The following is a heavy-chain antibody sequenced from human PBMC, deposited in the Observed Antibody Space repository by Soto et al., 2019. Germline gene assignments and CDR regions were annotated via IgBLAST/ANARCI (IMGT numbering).Heavy chain of an antibody. CDR1: GYTFTSYG. CDR2: ISAYNGNT. V-gene: IGHV1-18*01. CDR3: ARDLFYCSSTSCKTSYYYYYYMDV. D-gene: IGHD2-2*01. J-gene: IGHJ6*03. Sequence: ASVKVSCKASGYTFTSYGISWVRQAPGQGLEWMGWISAYNGNTNYAQKLQGRVTMTTDTSTSTAYMELRSLRSDDTAVYYCARDLFYCSSTSCKTSYYYYYYMDVWGKGTMVTVSS.